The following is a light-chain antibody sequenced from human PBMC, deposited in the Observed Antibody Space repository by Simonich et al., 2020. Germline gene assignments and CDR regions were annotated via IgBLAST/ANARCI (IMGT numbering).Light chain of an antibody. V-gene: IGKV3-15*01. CDR2: GAS. CDR1: QSVSSN. CDR3: QQYNNWPMYT. J-gene: IGKJ2*01. Sequence: EIVITQSPATLSVSPGERATLSCRASQSVSSNLAWYQQKPGQAPRLLIDGASTRDTGVPARFSGRGSGTEFTLTISSMQSEDFAVYYCQQYNNWPMYTFGQGTKLEIK.